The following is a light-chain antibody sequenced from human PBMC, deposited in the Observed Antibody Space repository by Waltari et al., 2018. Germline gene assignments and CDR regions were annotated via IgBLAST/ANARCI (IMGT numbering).Light chain of an antibody. J-gene: IGLJ2*01. CDR3: HSYDRSLDGVV. Sequence: QSVLTQPPPVSGAPGQTVTIPCTGSSPNIGADYGVPWYQQLPGTAPKLLIDNGANRPSGVPDRFSGSRSGTSASLAITGLQAEDEADYFCHSYDRSLDGVVFGGGTKLTVL. V-gene: IGLV1-40*01. CDR2: NGA. CDR1: SPNIGADYG.